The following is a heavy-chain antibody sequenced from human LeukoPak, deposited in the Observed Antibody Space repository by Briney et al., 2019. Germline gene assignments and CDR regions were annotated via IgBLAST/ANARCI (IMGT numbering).Heavy chain of an antibody. CDR2: IYYSGST. CDR3: VRGYGSGWVDY. V-gene: IGHV4-30-4*01. CDR1: VGSITSGDYY. J-gene: IGHJ4*02. D-gene: IGHD3-10*01. Sequence: SETLSLTCTVSVGSITSGDYYWTWIRQPPGTGLEWIEYIYYSGSTYYNPSLKSRVTISVDTSKNQFSLKLSSVTAADTAVYYCVRGYGSGWVDYWGQGTLVTVSS.